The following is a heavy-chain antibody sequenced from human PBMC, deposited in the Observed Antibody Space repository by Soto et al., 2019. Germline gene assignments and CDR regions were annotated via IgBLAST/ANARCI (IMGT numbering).Heavy chain of an antibody. J-gene: IGHJ6*02. CDR2: IYYSGST. CDR3: ARDQNYDSSGYYPSYGMDV. CDR1: GGSISSGDYY. V-gene: IGHV4-30-4*01. D-gene: IGHD3-22*01. Sequence: SETLSLTCTVSGGSISSGDYYWSWIRHPPGKGLEWIGYIYYSGSTYYNPSLKSRVTISVDTSKNQFSLKLSSVTAADTAVYYCARDQNYDSSGYYPSYGMDVWGQGTTVTVSS.